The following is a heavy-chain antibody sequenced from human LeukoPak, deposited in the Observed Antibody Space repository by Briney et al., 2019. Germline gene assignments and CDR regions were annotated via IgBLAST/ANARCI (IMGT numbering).Heavy chain of an antibody. J-gene: IGHJ4*02. Sequence: PGGSLRLSCAASGFTFSSYAMYWVRRTPGKGLEYVSVISGNGVSTHYATSVKGRFTTSRDNSKNMLYLQMGSLRAEDMAVYYCTRDASDIVAVPAAVGPFDLWGQGTLVTVSS. CDR3: TRDASDIVAVPAAVGPFDL. D-gene: IGHD2-2*01. V-gene: IGHV3-64*01. CDR2: ISGNGVST. CDR1: GFTFSSYA.